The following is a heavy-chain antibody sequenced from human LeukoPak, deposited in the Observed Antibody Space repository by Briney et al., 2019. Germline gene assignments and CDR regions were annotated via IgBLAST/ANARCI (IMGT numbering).Heavy chain of an antibody. CDR3: ARDVSRGRFDP. J-gene: IGHJ5*02. V-gene: IGHV3-53*01. CDR1: GFTVRSNY. Sequence: GGSLRLSCAASGFTVRSNYMSWVRQAPGKGLEWVSVIHSGGSTYYADSVKGRFTISRDNSKNTLYLQMNSLTAEDTAVYYCARDVSRGRFDPWGQGTLVTVSS. CDR2: IHSGGST. D-gene: IGHD2-2*01.